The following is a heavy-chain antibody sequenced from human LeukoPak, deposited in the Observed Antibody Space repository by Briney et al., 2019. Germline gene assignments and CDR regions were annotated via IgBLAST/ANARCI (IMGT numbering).Heavy chain of an antibody. V-gene: IGHV3-23*01. Sequence: GGSLRLSCAASGFTFSSQAMSWVRQAPGKGLEWVSAISGSGIGGSTYYADSVKGRFTISRDNSKSTLFLQMNSLRAEDTAVYYCGSNAYYYGMDVWGQGTTVTVSS. J-gene: IGHJ6*02. CDR2: ISGSGIGGST. D-gene: IGHD4-11*01. CDR3: GSNAYYYGMDV. CDR1: GFTFSSQA.